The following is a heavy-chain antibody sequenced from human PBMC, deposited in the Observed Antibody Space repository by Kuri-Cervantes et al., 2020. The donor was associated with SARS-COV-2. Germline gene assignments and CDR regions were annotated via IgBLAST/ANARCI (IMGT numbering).Heavy chain of an antibody. D-gene: IGHD2-2*01. CDR2: ISSSSSYI. CDR1: GFTFSSYS. V-gene: IGHV3-21*01. J-gene: IGHJ3*01. CDR3: ARDHCSSTSCYL. Sequence: GESLKISCAASGFTFSSYSMNWVRQAPGKGLEWVSSISSSSSYIYYADSVKGRFTISRDNAKNSLYLQMKSLRAVETAVYYCARDHCSSTSCYLWGQGTMVTVSS.